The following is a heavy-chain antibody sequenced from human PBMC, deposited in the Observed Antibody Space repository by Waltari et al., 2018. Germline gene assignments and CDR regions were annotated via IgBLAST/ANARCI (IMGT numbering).Heavy chain of an antibody. V-gene: IGHV1-69-2*01. CDR1: GGTFSSYA. CDR3: ATGRQGSQDAFDI. CDR2: VDPEDGET. D-gene: IGHD3-10*01. Sequence: VQLVQSGAEVKKPGSSVKVSCKASGGTFSSYAISWVRQAPGKGLEWMGRVDPEDGETIYAEKFQGRVTITADTSTDTAYMELSSLRSEDTAVYYCATGRQGSQDAFDIWGQGTMVTVSS. J-gene: IGHJ3*02.